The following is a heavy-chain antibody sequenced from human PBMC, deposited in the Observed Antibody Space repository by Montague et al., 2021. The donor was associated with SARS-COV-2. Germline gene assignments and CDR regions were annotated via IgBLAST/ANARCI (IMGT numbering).Heavy chain of an antibody. J-gene: IGHJ4*02. CDR1: GFTVSSNY. V-gene: IGHV3-66*01. D-gene: IGHD1-26*01. CDR2: IYSGGSA. Sequence: SLRLSCAASGFTVSSNYMSWVRQAPGKGLEWVSVIYSGGSAYYADSVKGRFTISRDNSKNTLYLQMNSLRAEDTAVYYCARELLEVGATDYWGQGTLVTVSS. CDR3: ARELLEVGATDY.